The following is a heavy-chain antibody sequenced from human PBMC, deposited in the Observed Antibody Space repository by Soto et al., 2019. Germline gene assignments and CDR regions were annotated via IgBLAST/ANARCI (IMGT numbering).Heavy chain of an antibody. J-gene: IGHJ4*02. CDR3: AKGKPSTRITMIGFDY. Sequence: LRLSCAASGFTFSSYAMSWVRQAPGKGLEWVSAISGSGGSTYYADSVKGRFTISRDNSKNTLYLQMNSLRAEDTAVYYCAKGKPSTRITMIGFDYWGQGTLVTVSS. CDR2: ISGSGGST. V-gene: IGHV3-23*01. D-gene: IGHD3-22*01. CDR1: GFTFSSYA.